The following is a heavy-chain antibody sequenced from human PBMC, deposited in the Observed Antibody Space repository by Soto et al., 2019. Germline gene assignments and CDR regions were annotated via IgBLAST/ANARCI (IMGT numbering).Heavy chain of an antibody. CDR2: IKQDGSEK. CDR3: ARADEYCTNGVCYTAYYYYGMDV. Sequence: GGSLRLSCAASGFTFSSYWMSWVRQAPGKGLEWVANIKQDGSEKYYVDSVKGRFTISRDNAKNSLYLQMNSLRAEDTAVYYCARADEYCTNGVCYTAYYYYGMDVWGQGTTVTVSS. V-gene: IGHV3-7*01. J-gene: IGHJ6*02. D-gene: IGHD2-8*01. CDR1: GFTFSSYW.